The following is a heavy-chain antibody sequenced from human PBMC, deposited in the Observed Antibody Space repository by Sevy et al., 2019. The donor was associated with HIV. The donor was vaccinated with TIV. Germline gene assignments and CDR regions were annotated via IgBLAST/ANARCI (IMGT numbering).Heavy chain of an antibody. CDR3: ASKRGYNDGPFDY. V-gene: IGHV4-30-4*01. CDR2: IHYTGGT. Sequence: SETLSLTCTVSGGSFTSSDSYWSWIRQPPGEGLEWIGYIHYTGGTYYNPFLKSRVAMSVDTSVKQFSLKLGFLTAADTAVYYCASKRGYNDGPFDYWGQGTLVTVSS. D-gene: IGHD5-12*01. J-gene: IGHJ4*02. CDR1: GGSFTSSDSY.